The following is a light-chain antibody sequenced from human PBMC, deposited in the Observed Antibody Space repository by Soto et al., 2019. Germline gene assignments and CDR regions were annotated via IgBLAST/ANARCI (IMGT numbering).Light chain of an antibody. CDR3: QQYGSSPALT. CDR2: GAS. V-gene: IGKV1-39*01. Sequence: DIQMTQSPSSLSASVGDRVTITCRASQSISSYLNWYQQKPGKAPKLLIYGASSRATGIPDRFSGSGSGTDFTLTISRLEPEDFAVYYCQQYGSSPALTFGGGTKVDI. J-gene: IGKJ4*01. CDR1: QSISSY.